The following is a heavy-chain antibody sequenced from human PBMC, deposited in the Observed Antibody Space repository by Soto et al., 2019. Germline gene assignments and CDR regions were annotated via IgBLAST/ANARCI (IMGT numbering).Heavy chain of an antibody. J-gene: IGHJ5*02. V-gene: IGHV4-31*03. CDR1: GGCISSGGYY. CDR2: IYYSGST. Sequence: SETLSLTCSVSGGCISSGGYYWRWISQHPGKGLEWIGYIYYSGSTYYNPSLKSRVTISVDTSKNQFSLKLSSVSAADTAVYYCARSINPLGQGTPVTVSS. D-gene: IGHD3-10*01. CDR3: ARSINP.